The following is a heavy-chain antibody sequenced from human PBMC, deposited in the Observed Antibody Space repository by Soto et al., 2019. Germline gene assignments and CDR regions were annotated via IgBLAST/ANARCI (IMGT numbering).Heavy chain of an antibody. D-gene: IGHD6-25*01. J-gene: IGHJ5*02. Sequence: SETLSLTCTVSGGAISGYYWTWIRQSAGKGLEWIGRIYSSGGTKYNPSLKSRVTMSLDTSKNQFSLRLSSVTAADTAVYYCARGQRFSGPNWFDAWGQGTLVTVSS. CDR3: ARGQRFSGPNWFDA. CDR1: GGAISGYY. V-gene: IGHV4-4*07. CDR2: IYSSGGT.